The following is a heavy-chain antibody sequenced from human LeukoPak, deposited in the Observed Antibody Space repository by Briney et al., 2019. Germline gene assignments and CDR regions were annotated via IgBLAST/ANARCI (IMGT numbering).Heavy chain of an antibody. CDR3: ARVNEEWELLGSAFDI. Sequence: GGSLRLSCAASGFTFSSYAMHWVRQAPGKGMEYVSAISSNGGSTYYANSVKGRFTISRDNSKNTLYLQMGSLRAEDMAVYYCARVNEEWELLGSAFDIWGQGTMVTVSS. CDR1: GFTFSSYA. D-gene: IGHD1-26*01. V-gene: IGHV3-64*01. CDR2: ISSNGGST. J-gene: IGHJ3*02.